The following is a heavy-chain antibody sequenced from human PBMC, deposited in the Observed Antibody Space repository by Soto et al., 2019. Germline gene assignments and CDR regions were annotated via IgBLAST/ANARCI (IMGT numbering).Heavy chain of an antibody. V-gene: IGHV3-30-3*01. CDR2: ISYDGSNK. Sequence: GGSLRLSCAASGFTFSSYAMHWVRQAPGKGLEWVAVISYDGSNKYYADSVKGRFTISRDNSKNTLYLQMNSLRAGGTAVYYCARDVRDSSGYYFDYWGQGTLVTVSS. J-gene: IGHJ4*02. CDR3: ARDVRDSSGYYFDY. D-gene: IGHD3-22*01. CDR1: GFTFSSYA.